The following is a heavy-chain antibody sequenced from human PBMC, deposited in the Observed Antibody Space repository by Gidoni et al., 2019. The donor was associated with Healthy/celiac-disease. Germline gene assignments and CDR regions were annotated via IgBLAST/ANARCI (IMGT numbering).Heavy chain of an antibody. J-gene: IGHJ6*02. Sequence: QVQLQQWGAGLLKPSETLSLTCAVYGGSFSGYYWSWIRQPPGKGLEWIGEINHSGSTNYNPSLKSRVTISVDTSKNQFSLKLSSVTAADTAVYYCARAVIAARIGGVYYYYYYGMDVWGQGTTVTVSS. D-gene: IGHD6-6*01. V-gene: IGHV4-34*01. CDR3: ARAVIAARIGGVYYYYYYGMDV. CDR2: INHSGST. CDR1: GGSFSGYY.